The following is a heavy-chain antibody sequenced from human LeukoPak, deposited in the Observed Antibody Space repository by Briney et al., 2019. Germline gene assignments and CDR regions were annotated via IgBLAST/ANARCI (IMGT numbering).Heavy chain of an antibody. CDR1: GFTFSSYG. CDR2: ISYDGSNK. Sequence: GGSLRLSCAASGFTFSSYGMHWVRQAPGKGLEWVAVISYDGSNKYYADSVKGRFTISRDNSKNTLYLQMNSLRAEDTAGYYCAKTQSLDYWGQGTLVTVSS. V-gene: IGHV3-30*18. J-gene: IGHJ4*02. CDR3: AKTQSLDY.